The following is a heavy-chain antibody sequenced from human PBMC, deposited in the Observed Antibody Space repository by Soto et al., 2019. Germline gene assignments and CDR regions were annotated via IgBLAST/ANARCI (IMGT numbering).Heavy chain of an antibody. J-gene: IGHJ4*02. V-gene: IGHV3-23*02. CDR3: AKKVNSGSGSQYVDY. CDR1: ALPFSIYC. D-gene: IGHD3-10*01. CDR2: FSAGGDDGTT. Sequence: PGRSLRLSWGADALPFSIYCMSWVGQAAGEGLDWVSGFSAGGDDGTTYYGDSVKGRFTISRDNSKNTLFLQMNSLRAEDTAIYYCAKKVNSGSGSQYVDYFGRGTLVTVSS.